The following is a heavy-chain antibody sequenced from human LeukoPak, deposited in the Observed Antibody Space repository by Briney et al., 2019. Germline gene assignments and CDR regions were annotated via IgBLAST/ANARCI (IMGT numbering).Heavy chain of an antibody. D-gene: IGHD3-10*01. V-gene: IGHV4-39*07. J-gene: IGHJ4*02. CDR3: ARERGSGSFDY. CDR1: GGSISTSNYY. CDR2: IFYSGST. Sequence: PSETLSLTCTVSGGSISTSNYYWGWIRQPPGKGLEWIGNIFYSGSTYYSPSLRSRVTISLDTSRNQFSLKLNSVTAADTAVYYCARERGSGSFDYWGQGTLVTVSS.